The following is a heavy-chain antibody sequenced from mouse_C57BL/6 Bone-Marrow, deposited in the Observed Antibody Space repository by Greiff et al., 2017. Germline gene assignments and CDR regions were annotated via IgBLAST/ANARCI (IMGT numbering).Heavy chain of an antibody. CDR2: IYPGSGST. J-gene: IGHJ4*01. CDR1: GYTFTSYW. V-gene: IGHV1-55*01. D-gene: IGHD1-1*01. CDR3: ARHETTVVATDAMDY. Sequence: QVQLKESGAELVKPGASVKMSCKASGYTFTSYWITWVKQRPGQGLEWIGDIYPGSGSTNYNEKFKDKATLTADKSSSTVYMELSRLTSEDSAVYFCARHETTVVATDAMDYWGQGTSVTVSS.